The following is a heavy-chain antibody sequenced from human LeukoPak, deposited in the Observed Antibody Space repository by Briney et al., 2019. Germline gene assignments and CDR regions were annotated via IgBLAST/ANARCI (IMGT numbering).Heavy chain of an antibody. V-gene: IGHV4-39*01. Sequence: SETLSLTCTVSGGSISSSSYYWGWIRQPPGKGLEWIGSIYYSGSTYYNPSLKSRVTISVDTSKNQFSLKLSSVTAADTAVYYCARPETETYYYDSSGPQGYAFDIWGQGTVVTVSS. J-gene: IGHJ3*02. CDR2: IYYSGST. CDR1: GGSISSSSYY. CDR3: ARPETETYYYDSSGPQGYAFDI. D-gene: IGHD3-22*01.